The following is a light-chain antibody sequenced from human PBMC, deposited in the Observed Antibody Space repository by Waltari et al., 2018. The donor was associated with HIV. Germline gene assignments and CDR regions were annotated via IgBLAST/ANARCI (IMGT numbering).Light chain of an antibody. J-gene: IGLJ2*01. CDR2: YDS. Sequence: SYVLTQPPSVSVAPGKTARITCGGHNIGSKSVHWYQQKPGQAPGLVIYYDSDRPSGIPERFSGSNSGNTATLTISRVEAGDEADYYCQVWDSSSDHPVVFGGGTKLTVL. CDR1: NIGSKS. CDR3: QVWDSSSDHPVV. V-gene: IGLV3-21*04.